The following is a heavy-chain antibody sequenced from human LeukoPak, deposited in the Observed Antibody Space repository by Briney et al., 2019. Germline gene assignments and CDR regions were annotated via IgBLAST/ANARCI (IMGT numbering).Heavy chain of an antibody. D-gene: IGHD3-3*01. V-gene: IGHV4-34*01. CDR1: GGSFSGYY. CDR2: INHSGST. Sequence: SETLSLTCAVYGGSFSGYYWSWIRQPPGKGLEWIGEINHSGSTNYNPSLKSRVTISVDTSKNQFSLKLSSVTAADTAVYYCARARGLYDFWSGSSYYYYMDVWGKGTTVTVSS. CDR3: ARARGLYDFWSGSSYYYYMDV. J-gene: IGHJ6*03.